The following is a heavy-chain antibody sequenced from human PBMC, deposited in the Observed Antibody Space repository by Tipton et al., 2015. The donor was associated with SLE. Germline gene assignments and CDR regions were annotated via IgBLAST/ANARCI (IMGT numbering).Heavy chain of an antibody. D-gene: IGHD2-8*02. J-gene: IGHJ4*02. CDR2: IRYDGSNK. V-gene: IGHV3-30*02. CDR3: ARDLREVVYAIGDY. CDR1: GFTFSSYG. Sequence: GSLRLSCAASGFTFSSYGMHWVRQAPGKGLEWVAFIRYDGSNKYYADSVKGRFTISRDNSKNTLYLQMNSLRAEDTAVYYCARDLREVVYAIGDYWGQGTLVTVSS.